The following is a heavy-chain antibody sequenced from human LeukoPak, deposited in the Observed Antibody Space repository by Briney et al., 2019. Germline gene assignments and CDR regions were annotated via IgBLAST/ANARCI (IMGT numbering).Heavy chain of an antibody. J-gene: IGHJ4*02. D-gene: IGHD3-3*01. CDR2: IYSGGST. CDR3: AKVKNFWSGEFDY. V-gene: IGHV3-53*01. Sequence: GGSLRLFCAASGFTVSSNYMSWVRQAPGKGLEWVSVIYSGGSTYYADSVKGRFTISRDNSKNTLYLQMNSLRAEDTAVYYCAKVKNFWSGEFDYWGQGTLVTVSS. CDR1: GFTVSSNY.